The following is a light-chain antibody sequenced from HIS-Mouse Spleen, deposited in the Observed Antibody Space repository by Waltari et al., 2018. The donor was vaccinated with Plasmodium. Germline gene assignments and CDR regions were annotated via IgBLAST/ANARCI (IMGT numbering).Light chain of an antibody. J-gene: IGKJ3*01. V-gene: IGKV3-15*01. CDR1: QSVSSN. CDR3: QQYNNWSFT. CDR2: GAS. Sequence: EIVMTQSPATLSVSPGERATLSCRASQSVSSNLAWYQQKPGQAPRRLIYGASTRATGIPARFSGSGSGTEFTLTISSLQSEDCAVYYCQQYNNWSFTFGPGTKVDIK.